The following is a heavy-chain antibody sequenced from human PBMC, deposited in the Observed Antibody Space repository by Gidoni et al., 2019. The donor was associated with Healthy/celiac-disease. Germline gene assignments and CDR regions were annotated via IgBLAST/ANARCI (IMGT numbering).Heavy chain of an antibody. CDR3: ASALSSGWYDY. J-gene: IGHJ4*02. CDR2: INHSGST. CDR1: GGSFSGYY. Sequence: QVQLQQWGAGLLKPSETLSLTCAVYGGSFSGYYWSWIRQPPGKGLEWIGEINHSGSTNYNPSLKSRVTISVDTSKNQFSLKLSSVTAADTAVYYCASALSSGWYDYWGQGTLVTVSS. D-gene: IGHD6-19*01. V-gene: IGHV4-34*01.